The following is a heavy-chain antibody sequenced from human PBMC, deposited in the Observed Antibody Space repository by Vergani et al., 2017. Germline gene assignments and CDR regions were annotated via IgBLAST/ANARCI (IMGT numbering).Heavy chain of an antibody. J-gene: IGHJ4*02. CDR1: GFTFSSYA. D-gene: IGHD6-13*01. V-gene: IGHV3-30*04. Sequence: QVQLVESGGGVVQPGRSLRLSCAASGFTFSSYAMHWVRQAPGKGLEGVAVISYDGSNKYYADSVKGRFTISRDNSKNTLYLQMNSLRAEDTAVYYCARELLTAAAGIDYWGQGTLVTVSS. CDR3: ARELLTAAAGIDY. CDR2: ISYDGSNK.